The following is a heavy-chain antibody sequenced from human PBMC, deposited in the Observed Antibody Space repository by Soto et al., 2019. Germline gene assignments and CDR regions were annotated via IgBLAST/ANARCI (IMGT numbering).Heavy chain of an antibody. CDR1: GFTFSSYA. Sequence: VGSLRLSCAGSGFTFSSYAMHWVRQAPGKGLEWVAVISFDGNNEYYADSVKGRFTISRDNSKNTLYLQMNSLRAEDTAVYYCAKASGWFGEFDYWGQGTLVTVSS. CDR2: ISFDGNNE. V-gene: IGHV3-30-3*01. CDR3: AKASGWFGEFDY. D-gene: IGHD3-10*01. J-gene: IGHJ4*02.